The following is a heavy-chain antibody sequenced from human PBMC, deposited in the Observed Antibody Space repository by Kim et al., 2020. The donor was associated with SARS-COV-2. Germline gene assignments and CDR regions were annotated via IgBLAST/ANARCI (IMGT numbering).Heavy chain of an antibody. J-gene: IGHJ5*02. CDR2: INTDGSTT. D-gene: IGHD6-19*01. Sequence: GGSLRLSCAASGFAFSSSWMHWVRQAPGEGLVWVSDINTDGSTTRYADSVKGRFTISRDNAKSTLYLQMNSLTVEDTAVCAYLPRDQAVAGSKDWFDPWGQGTLVIVSS. CDR1: GFAFSSSW. V-gene: IGHV3-74*01. CDR3: LPRDQAVAGSKDWFDP.